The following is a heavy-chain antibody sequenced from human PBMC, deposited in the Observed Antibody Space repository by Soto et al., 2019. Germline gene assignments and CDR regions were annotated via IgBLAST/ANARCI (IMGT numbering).Heavy chain of an antibody. CDR3: AGAPTTGSAFDI. J-gene: IGHJ3*02. Sequence: VQLVQSGAEVKKPGSSVKVSCKGSGGTFNRYIISWVRQAPGQGLEWMGRFIPMVGIANYAQKFRGRVTITADKSTGTAYMELSNLRSEDTAVYYCAGAPTTGSAFDIWGQGTMVTVSS. CDR1: GGTFNRYI. D-gene: IGHD4-17*01. CDR2: FIPMVGIA. V-gene: IGHV1-69*02.